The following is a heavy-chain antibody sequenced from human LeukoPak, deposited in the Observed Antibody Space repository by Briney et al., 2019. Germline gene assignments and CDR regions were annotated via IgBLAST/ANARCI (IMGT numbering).Heavy chain of an antibody. CDR1: GFTFSSYG. V-gene: IGHV3-21*05. J-gene: IGHJ4*02. Sequence: GGSLRLSCAASGFTFSSYGMHWVRQAPGKGLEWVSYISSSSSYTNYADSVRGRFTISRDNAKNSLYLQMNSLRAEDTAVYYCARAAGDYYGSGSYFFDYWGQGTLVTVSS. CDR2: ISSSSSYT. CDR3: ARAAGDYYGSGSYFFDY. D-gene: IGHD3-10*01.